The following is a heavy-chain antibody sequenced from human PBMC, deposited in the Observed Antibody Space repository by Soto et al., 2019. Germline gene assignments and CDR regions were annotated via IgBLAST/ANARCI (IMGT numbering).Heavy chain of an antibody. CDR1: GGSISTYY. CDR2: VYISGST. CDR3: ARGGRDGFDI. J-gene: IGHJ3*02. Sequence: QVQLQESGPGLVKPSETLSLTCTVSGGSISTYYWNWIRQSAGKGLEWIGRVYISGSTNYHPSLKSRVAMSVDTSNNQFSLKVTSVTAADTAVYSCARGGRDGFDIWGQGTMVTVSS. V-gene: IGHV4-4*07.